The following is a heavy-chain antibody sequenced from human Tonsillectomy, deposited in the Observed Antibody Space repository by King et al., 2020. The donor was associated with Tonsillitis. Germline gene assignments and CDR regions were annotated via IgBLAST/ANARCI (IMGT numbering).Heavy chain of an antibody. Sequence: VQLVESGGGLVQPGGSLRLSCAASGFTFSSYSMNWVRQAPGKGLEGVSCISSSSSTIYYADSVKGRFTISRDNAKNSLYLQMNSLRAEDTAVYYCAREDYGDYYFDYWGQGTLVTVSS. CDR3: AREDYGDYYFDY. D-gene: IGHD4-17*01. J-gene: IGHJ4*02. CDR1: GFTFSSYS. V-gene: IGHV3-48*01. CDR2: ISSSSSTI.